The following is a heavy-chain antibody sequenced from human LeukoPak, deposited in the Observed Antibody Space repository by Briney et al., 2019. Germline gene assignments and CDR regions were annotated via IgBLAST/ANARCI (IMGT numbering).Heavy chain of an antibody. CDR2: ISGSGGST. Sequence: GGSLRLSCAASGFTFSSYAMSRVRQAPGKGLEWVSAISGSGGSTYYADSVKGRFTISRDNSKNTLYLQMNSLRAEDTAVYYCAKYDILTGSPPFDPWGQGTLVTVSS. CDR3: AKYDILTGSPPFDP. J-gene: IGHJ5*02. CDR1: GFTFSSYA. D-gene: IGHD3-9*01. V-gene: IGHV3-23*01.